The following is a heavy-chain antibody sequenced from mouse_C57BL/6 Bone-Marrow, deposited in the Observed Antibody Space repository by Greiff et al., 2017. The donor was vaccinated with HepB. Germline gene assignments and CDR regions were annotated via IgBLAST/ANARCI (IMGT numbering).Heavy chain of an antibody. CDR3: AREDYYGSRAWFAY. CDR1: GYSFTDYN. V-gene: IGHV1-39*01. J-gene: IGHJ3*01. CDR2: INPNYGTT. Sequence: VHVKQSGPELVKPGASVKISCKASGYSFTDYNMNWVKQSNGKSLEWIGVINPNYGTTSYNQKFKGKATLTVDQSSSTAYMQLNSLTSEDSAVYYCAREDYYGSRAWFAYWGQGTLVTVSA. D-gene: IGHD1-1*01.